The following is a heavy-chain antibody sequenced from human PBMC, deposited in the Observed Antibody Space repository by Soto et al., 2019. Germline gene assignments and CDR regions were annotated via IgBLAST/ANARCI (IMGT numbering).Heavy chain of an antibody. CDR2: IKSKANGATT. CDR1: GFAFRDAW. D-gene: IGHD2-21*01. Sequence: EVQLVESGGDLVKPGGSLRLSCAASGFAFRDAWIHWVRQAPGKGPEWVGRIKSKANGATTEYGAPVKGRFTNSRDDSTHTLFLQMDWLRTEDTADYYCHAHSITTRGSHFGGPGTQDTVSS. J-gene: IGHJ4*02. CDR3: HAHSITTRGSHF. V-gene: IGHV3-15*07.